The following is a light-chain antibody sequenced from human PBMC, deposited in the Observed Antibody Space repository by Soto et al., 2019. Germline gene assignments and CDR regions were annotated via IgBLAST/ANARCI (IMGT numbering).Light chain of an antibody. CDR2: VAS. CDR3: QHSYSNPWT. J-gene: IGKJ1*01. Sequence: DIQMTQSPSSLSASVGDRVTITCRASQSISNYLNWYQQKPGKAPKLLMYVASNLQSGVPSRFSGSGSGTDFTLTISSLQPEDFATYYCQHSYSNPWTFGQGTKVEIK. CDR1: QSISNY. V-gene: IGKV1-39*01.